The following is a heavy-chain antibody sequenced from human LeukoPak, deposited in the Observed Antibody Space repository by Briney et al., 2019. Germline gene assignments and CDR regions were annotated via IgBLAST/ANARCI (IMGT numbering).Heavy chain of an antibody. D-gene: IGHD2-21*02. J-gene: IGHJ4*02. CDR2: ISSSSSYI. V-gene: IGHV3-21*01. CDR3: AREDSDCGGDCHSDFDY. CDR1: NGSFSGFF. Sequence: ETLSLTCAIYNGSFSGFFWSWIRQPPGKGLEWVSSISSSSSYIYYADSVKGRFTISRDNATNSVSLQMDSLRAEDTAVYYCAREDSDCGGDCHSDFDYWGQGTLVTVSS.